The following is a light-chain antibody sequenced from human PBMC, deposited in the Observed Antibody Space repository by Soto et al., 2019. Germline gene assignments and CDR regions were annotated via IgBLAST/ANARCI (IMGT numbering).Light chain of an antibody. J-gene: IGKJ4*01. CDR3: QQVKSYPLT. Sequence: DIQLTQSPSFLSASVGDRVTITCRATQGISTYLAWYQHKPGKAPKLLIYTASTLQSGVPSRFSGSGSGTDFPLTISSLQPEDFATYYCQQVKSYPLTFGGGTKVEIK. CDR1: QGISTY. V-gene: IGKV1-9*01. CDR2: TAS.